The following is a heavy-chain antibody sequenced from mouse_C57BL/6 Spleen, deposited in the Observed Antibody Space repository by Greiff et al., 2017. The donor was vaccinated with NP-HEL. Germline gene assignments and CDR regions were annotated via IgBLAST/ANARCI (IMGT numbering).Heavy chain of an antibody. J-gene: IGHJ2*01. CDR3: ARWGTVVAIDY. V-gene: IGHV1-64*01. CDR2: IHPNSGST. D-gene: IGHD1-1*01. CDR1: GYTFTSYW. Sequence: QVQLQQPGAELVKPGASVKLSCKASGYTFTSYWMHWVKQRPGQGLEWIGMIHPNSGSTNYNEKFKSKATLTVDKSSSTAYMQLSSLTSEDSAVYYCARWGTVVAIDYWGQGTTLTVSS.